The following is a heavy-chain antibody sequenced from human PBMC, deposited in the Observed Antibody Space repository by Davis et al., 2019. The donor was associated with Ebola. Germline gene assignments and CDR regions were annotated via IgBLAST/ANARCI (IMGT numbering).Heavy chain of an antibody. CDR2: LNHSGST. CDR1: AGSISSSNW. CDR3: ARGSSSWLYYGMDV. J-gene: IGHJ6*02. V-gene: IGHV4-4*02. D-gene: IGHD6-13*01. Sequence: MPSETLPLTCAVSAGSISSSNWWSWIRQPPGKGLEWIGELNHSGSTNYNPSLKSRVTISVDMSKNQFSLKLSSVTAADTAVYYCARGSSSWLYYGMDVWGQGTTVTVSS.